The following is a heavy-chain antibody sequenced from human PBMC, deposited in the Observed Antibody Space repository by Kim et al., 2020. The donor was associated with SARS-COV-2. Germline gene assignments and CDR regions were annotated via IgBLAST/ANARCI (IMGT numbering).Heavy chain of an antibody. D-gene: IGHD3-10*01. CDR2: IYTSGST. Sequence: SETLSLTCTVSGGSISSGSYYWSWIRQPAGKGLEWIGRIYTSGSTNYNPSLKSRVTISVDTSKNQFSLKLSSVTAADTAVYYCARDLWFGDRSVYYYYGMDVWGQGTTVTVSS. CDR1: GGSISSGSYY. CDR3: ARDLWFGDRSVYYYYGMDV. V-gene: IGHV4-61*02. J-gene: IGHJ6*02.